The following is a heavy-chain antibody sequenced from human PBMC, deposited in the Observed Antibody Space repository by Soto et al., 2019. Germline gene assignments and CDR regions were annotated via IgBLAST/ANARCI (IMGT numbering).Heavy chain of an antibody. J-gene: IGHJ6*02. Sequence: GESLKISCKGSGYSFNSYWIGWVRQMPGKGLEWMGIIYPGDSDTRYSPSFQGQVTISADKSISTAYLQWSSLKASDTAMYYCATPSSIAARPGYYYYGMDVWGQGITVTVS. CDR2: IYPGDSDT. V-gene: IGHV5-51*01. D-gene: IGHD6-6*01. CDR3: ATPSSIAARPGYYYYGMDV. CDR1: GYSFNSYW.